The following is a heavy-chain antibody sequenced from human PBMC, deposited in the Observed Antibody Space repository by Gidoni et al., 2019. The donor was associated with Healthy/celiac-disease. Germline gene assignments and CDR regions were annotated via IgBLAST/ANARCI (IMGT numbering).Heavy chain of an antibody. CDR2: IYHSGST. D-gene: IGHD2-2*03. V-gene: IGHV4-4*02. J-gene: IGHJ6*02. Sequence: HVQLQESGPGLVKPSGTLSLTCPVSGGSISSRNWWSWVRQPPGKGLEWIGEIYHSGSTNYNPALKSRVTISVDKSKNQFSLKLSSVTAADTAVYYCARDLDSPSGNGMDVWGQGTTVTVSS. CDR1: GGSISSRNW. CDR3: ARDLDSPSGNGMDV.